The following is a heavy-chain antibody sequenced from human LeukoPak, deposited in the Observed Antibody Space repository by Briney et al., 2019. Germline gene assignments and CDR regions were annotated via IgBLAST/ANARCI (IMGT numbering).Heavy chain of an antibody. CDR1: GGSISSGGYY. J-gene: IGHJ4*02. Sequence: SETLSLTCTVSGGSISSGGYYWSWIRQHPGKGLEWIGYTYYSGSTYYNPSLKSRVTISVDTSKNQFSLKLSSVTAADTAVYYCARAGFGNPFDYWGQGTLVTVSS. D-gene: IGHD3-10*01. CDR3: ARAGFGNPFDY. CDR2: TYYSGST. V-gene: IGHV4-31*03.